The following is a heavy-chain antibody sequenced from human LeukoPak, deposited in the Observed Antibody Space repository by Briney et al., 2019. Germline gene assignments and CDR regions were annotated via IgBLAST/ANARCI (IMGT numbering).Heavy chain of an antibody. V-gene: IGHV3-15*01. J-gene: IGHJ4*02. CDR1: GFTFSNAW. D-gene: IGHD2-15*01. Sequence: GGSLRLSCAASGFTFSNAWMSWVRQAPGQGLEWIGRIKSKTDGETTEYAAPVKGRFTISRDDSKNTLYLQMNSLKTEDTAVYYCATDYGKDPLYFDYWGQGTLVTVSS. CDR2: IKSKTDGETT. CDR3: ATDYGKDPLYFDY.